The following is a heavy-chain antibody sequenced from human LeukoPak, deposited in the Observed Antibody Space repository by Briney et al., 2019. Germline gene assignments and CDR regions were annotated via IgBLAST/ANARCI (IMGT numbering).Heavy chain of an antibody. CDR3: ARVPGTLAVTGGGFDY. CDR1: GYTFTSYG. CDR2: ISAYNGNT. Sequence: ASVKVSCKASGYTFTSYGISWVRQAPGQGLEWMGWISAYNGNTNYAQKLQGRVTMTTDTSTSTAYMELRSLRSDDTAVYYCARVPGTLAVTGGGFDYWGQGTLFTVSS. J-gene: IGHJ4*02. D-gene: IGHD6-19*01. V-gene: IGHV1-18*01.